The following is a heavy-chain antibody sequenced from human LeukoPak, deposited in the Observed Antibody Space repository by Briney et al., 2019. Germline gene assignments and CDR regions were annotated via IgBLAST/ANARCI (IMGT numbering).Heavy chain of an antibody. V-gene: IGHV3-48*01. Sequence: GGSLRLSCAASGFTFSSYSMNWVRQAPGKGLEWVSYISSSSSTIYYADSVKGRFTISRDSAKNSLYLQMNSLRAEDTAVYYCARPPALWFGEFDAFDIWGQGTMVTVSS. J-gene: IGHJ3*02. D-gene: IGHD3-10*01. CDR1: GFTFSSYS. CDR3: ARPPALWFGEFDAFDI. CDR2: ISSSSSTI.